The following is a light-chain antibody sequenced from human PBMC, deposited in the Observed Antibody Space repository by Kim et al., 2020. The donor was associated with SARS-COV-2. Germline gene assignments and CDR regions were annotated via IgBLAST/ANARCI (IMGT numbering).Light chain of an antibody. CDR1: NIGTKN. CDR3: HVWDSSSAHAV. CDR2: YDR. J-gene: IGLJ7*01. Sequence: PGGTARTTGGENNIGTKNVHWYQRKPGQAPVVVIYYDRDRPSGIPERFSGSNSGNTAPLTISGVEAGDEADYYCHVWDSSSAHAVFGGGTQLTVL. V-gene: IGLV3-21*04.